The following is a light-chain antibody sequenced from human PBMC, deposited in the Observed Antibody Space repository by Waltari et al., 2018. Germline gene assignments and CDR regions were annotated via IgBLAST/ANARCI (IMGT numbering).Light chain of an antibody. CDR3: QQVHSFPFT. Sequence: DIQMTQSPSSVSASMGDTVTISCQASQDILSWLAWVQQKPGTAPKLLIYGASNLKGGVPSRFSGSGSGTHFTLSISSLHPEDFATYYCQQVHSFPFTFGPGTKVDLK. J-gene: IGKJ3*01. CDR1: QDILSW. CDR2: GAS. V-gene: IGKV1-12*01.